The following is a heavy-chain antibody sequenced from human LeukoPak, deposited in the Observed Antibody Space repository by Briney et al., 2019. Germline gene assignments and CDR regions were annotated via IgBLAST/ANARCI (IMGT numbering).Heavy chain of an antibody. CDR1: GFTFSSYA. CDR2: ISYDGSNK. J-gene: IGHJ4*02. D-gene: IGHD5-18*01. CDR3: AREKDTAMVPGY. Sequence: PGRSLRLSCAASGFTFSSYAMHWVRQAPGKGLEWVAVISYDGSNKYYADSVKGRFTISRDNSKNTLYLQMNSLRAEDTAVYYCAREKDTAMVPGYWGQGTLVTVSS. V-gene: IGHV3-30*04.